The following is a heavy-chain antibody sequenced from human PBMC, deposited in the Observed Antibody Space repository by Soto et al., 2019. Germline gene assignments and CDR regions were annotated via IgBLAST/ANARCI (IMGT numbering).Heavy chain of an antibody. CDR1: GGSSRSYY. CDR2: IYYSGST. V-gene: IGHV4-59*13. J-gene: IGHJ6*02. CDR3: ARFLVEQGQQWLVVYGMDV. D-gene: IGHD6-19*01. Sequence: PSETLSLTCTVSGGSSRSYYWRGVRRPPGRGLEWIGYIYYSGSTNHNTHLKSRVTISVDTSKNQFYMKLSSVTAADTAVYYCARFLVEQGQQWLVVYGMDVWGQGNTVT.